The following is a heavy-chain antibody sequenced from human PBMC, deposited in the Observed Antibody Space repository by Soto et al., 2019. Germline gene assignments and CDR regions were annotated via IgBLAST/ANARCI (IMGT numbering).Heavy chain of an antibody. CDR3: ARGGGFCGADCYKGGIDY. D-gene: IGHD2-21*02. CDR1: GFTFSPYT. J-gene: IGHJ4*01. Sequence: GGSLRLSCAASGFTFSPYTMHWVRQTPGKGLEWVAVISYDGSDKYYAGSVRGRFTISRDNSKNTLFLQMNSLRAEDTALYYCARGGGFCGADCYKGGIDYWGHGALVTVSS. V-gene: IGHV3-30-3*01. CDR2: ISYDGSDK.